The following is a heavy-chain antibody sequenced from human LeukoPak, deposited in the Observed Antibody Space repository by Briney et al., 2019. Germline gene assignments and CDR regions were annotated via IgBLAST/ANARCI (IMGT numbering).Heavy chain of an antibody. CDR2: FDPEDGET. CDR1: GYTLTELS. D-gene: IGHD3-22*01. Sequence: ASVTVSFTVSGYTLTELSMHWVRQAPGKGLEWMGGFDPEDGETIYAQKFQGRVTMTEDTSTDTAYMELSSLRSEDTAVYYCATGWYYYDSSGYYYSPAGYWGQGTLVTVSS. J-gene: IGHJ4*02. CDR3: ATGWYYYDSSGYYYSPAGY. V-gene: IGHV1-24*01.